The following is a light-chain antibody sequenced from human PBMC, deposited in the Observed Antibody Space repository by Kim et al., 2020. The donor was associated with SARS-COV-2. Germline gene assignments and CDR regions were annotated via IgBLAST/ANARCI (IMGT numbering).Light chain of an antibody. CDR2: TAS. V-gene: IGKV1-39*01. J-gene: IGKJ4*01. Sequence: DIQMTQSPSSLSASVGDRVTMTCRSSQKIAGFVSWYQVKPGKAPRLLIFTASTLQAGVPSRFTGSGSGADFALTISRRQAEDCASWYWQQTYDPPRTFGGGTKVDIK. CDR3: QQTYDPPRT. CDR1: QKIAGF.